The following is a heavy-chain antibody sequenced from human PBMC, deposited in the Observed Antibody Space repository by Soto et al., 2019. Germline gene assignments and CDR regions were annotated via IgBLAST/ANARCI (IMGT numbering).Heavy chain of an antibody. J-gene: IGHJ4*02. CDR1: GFTVSSNY. CDR3: ARARDGYNFLYEPT. Sequence: GGSLRLSCVASGFTVSSNYMSWVRQAPGKGLEWVSVSYSGGSTDYADSVKGRFTISRDNSKNTLYLQMNGLRAEDTAVYYCARARDGYNFLYEPTWGQGTLVTVSS. CDR2: SYSGGST. V-gene: IGHV3-53*01. D-gene: IGHD5-12*01.